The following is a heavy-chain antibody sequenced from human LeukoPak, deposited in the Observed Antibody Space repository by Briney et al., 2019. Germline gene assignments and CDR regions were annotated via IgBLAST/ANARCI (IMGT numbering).Heavy chain of an antibody. CDR3: ASHSYLNGCFGY. D-gene: IGHD4/OR15-4a*01. CDR1: GGSISSGGYY. Sequence: SETLSLTCTVSGGSISSGGYYWSWIRQHPGKGLEWIGYIYYSGSTNYNPSLKSRATISVDTSKNQFSLNLGSVTAADTAVYYCASHSYLNGCFGYWGQGTLVTVSS. CDR2: IYYSGST. J-gene: IGHJ4*02. V-gene: IGHV4-61*08.